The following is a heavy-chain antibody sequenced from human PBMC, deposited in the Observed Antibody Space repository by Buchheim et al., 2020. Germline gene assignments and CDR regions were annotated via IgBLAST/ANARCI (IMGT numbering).Heavy chain of an antibody. CDR2: INPNSGGT. CDR1: GYTFTGYY. Sequence: QVQLVQSGAEVKKPGASVKVSCKASGYTFTGYYMHWVRQAPGQGLEWMGWINPNSGGTNYAQKFQGWVTTTRDTSISTASMELSRLRSDDTAVYYCARDGCSEGSCYSAEYLQHWGQGTL. CDR3: ARDGCSEGSCYSAEYLQH. D-gene: IGHD2-15*01. J-gene: IGHJ1*01. V-gene: IGHV1-2*04.